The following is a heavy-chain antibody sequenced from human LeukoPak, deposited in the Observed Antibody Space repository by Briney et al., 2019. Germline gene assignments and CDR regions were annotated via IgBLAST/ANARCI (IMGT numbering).Heavy chain of an antibody. V-gene: IGHV4-59*01. CDR1: GGSISSYY. Sequence: NTSETLSLTCTVSGGSISSYYWSWIRQPPGKGLEWIGYTYYSGSTNYNPSLKSRVTISVDTSKNQFSLKLSSVTAADTAVYYCASSIVVVPAPDYYYYYMDVWGKGTTVTVSS. J-gene: IGHJ6*03. CDR2: TYYSGST. CDR3: ASSIVVVPAPDYYYYYMDV. D-gene: IGHD2-2*01.